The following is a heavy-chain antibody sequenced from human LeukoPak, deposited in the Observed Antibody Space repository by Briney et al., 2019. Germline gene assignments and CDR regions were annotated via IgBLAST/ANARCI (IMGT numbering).Heavy chain of an antibody. Sequence: ASVKVSCKASGYTFTGYYMHWVRQAPGQGLEWMGRINPNSGGTNYAQKFQGRVTMTRDTSISTAYMELSRLRSDDTAVYYCATPISGSYGNDYWGQGTLVTFSS. D-gene: IGHD1-26*01. CDR1: GYTFTGYY. V-gene: IGHV1-2*06. CDR2: INPNSGGT. CDR3: ATPISGSYGNDY. J-gene: IGHJ4*02.